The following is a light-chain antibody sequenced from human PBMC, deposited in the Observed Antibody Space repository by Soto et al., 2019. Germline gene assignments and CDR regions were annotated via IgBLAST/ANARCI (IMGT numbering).Light chain of an antibody. CDR2: DAS. CDR3: QQRSDWPIT. CDR1: QSVSRY. J-gene: IGKJ5*01. Sequence: EIVLTQSPATLPFSPGERATLSCRTTQSVSRYLAWYQQKPCQAHRLLIYDASNRATGIPARFSGSGSGTDFTLTISGLEPEDFAVYYCQQRSDWPITFGQGTRLEIK. V-gene: IGKV3-11*01.